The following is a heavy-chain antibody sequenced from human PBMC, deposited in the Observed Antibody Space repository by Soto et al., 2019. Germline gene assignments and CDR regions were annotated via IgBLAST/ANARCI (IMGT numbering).Heavy chain of an antibody. CDR2: ISSSGSTI. CDR1: GFTFSSYE. V-gene: IGHV3-48*03. J-gene: IGHJ6*02. D-gene: IGHD2-15*01. Sequence: EVQLVESGGGLVQPGGSLRLSCAASGFTFSSYEMNWVRQAPGKGLEWVSYISSSGSTIYYADSVKGRFTISRDNAKNSVYLQLNRLRDEETAVYYCASYSLSESPYYACYGMDVWGQGTTVTVSS. CDR3: ASYSLSESPYYACYGMDV.